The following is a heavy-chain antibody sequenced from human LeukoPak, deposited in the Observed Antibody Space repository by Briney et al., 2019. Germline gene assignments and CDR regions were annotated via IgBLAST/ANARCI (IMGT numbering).Heavy chain of an antibody. CDR3: ALNPGYCSSTSCSKHYYYGMDV. D-gene: IGHD2-2*01. CDR1: GYSFTNFW. J-gene: IGHJ6*02. V-gene: IGHV5-51*01. CDR2: ISPGDSGI. Sequence: GESLKISCKGSGYSFTNFWIGWVRQMPGKGLEWMGVISPGDSGIRYSPSFQGQVTISVDKSISTAYLQWSSLKASDSAMYYCALNPGYCSSTSCSKHYYYGMDVWGQGTTVTVSS.